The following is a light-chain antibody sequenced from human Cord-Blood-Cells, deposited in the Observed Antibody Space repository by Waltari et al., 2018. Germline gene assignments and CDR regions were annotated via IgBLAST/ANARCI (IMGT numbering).Light chain of an antibody. CDR3: CSYAGSYTYWV. Sequence: SAPAQARPIAGAPGQPVPHPCTGNSNRGGGYYYFSWNQQHPGKAPKLMIYDVSKRPSGVPDRFSGSKSGNTASLTISGLQAEDEADYYCCSYAGSYTYWVFGGGTKLTVL. J-gene: IGLJ3*02. V-gene: IGLV2-11*02. CDR1: SNRGGGYYY. CDR2: DVS.